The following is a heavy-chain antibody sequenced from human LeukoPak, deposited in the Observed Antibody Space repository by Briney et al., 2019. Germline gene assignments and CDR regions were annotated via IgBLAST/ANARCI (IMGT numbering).Heavy chain of an antibody. V-gene: IGHV4-34*01. CDR1: DGSFSGFY. CDR3: ARGDGDPNYFDY. CDR2: ISDSGST. D-gene: IGHD4-17*01. J-gene: IGHJ4*02. Sequence: SETLSLTCAVSDGSFSGFYWSLIRQFPGKGLEWIGQISDSGSTNYNPSLRSRVTISADTSKNQFSLRLSSVTAADTAVYYCARGDGDPNYFDYWGQGTLVTVSS.